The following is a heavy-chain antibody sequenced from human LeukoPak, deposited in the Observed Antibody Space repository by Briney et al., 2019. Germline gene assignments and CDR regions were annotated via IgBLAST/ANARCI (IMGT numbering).Heavy chain of an antibody. D-gene: IGHD2-15*01. Sequence: HPGGSLRLSCAASGLTFSGYGMRWVRQAPGKGLEWGAVISYDGSNKYYADSVKGRFTISRDHYKDTLYLPLNYLRAEDTATYSCATKAKHTSSRGLCVVIDYWGQGTLVSVSS. J-gene: IGHJ4*02. V-gene: IGHV3-33*05. CDR2: ISYDGSNK. CDR1: GLTFSGYG. CDR3: ATKAKHTSSRGLCVVIDY.